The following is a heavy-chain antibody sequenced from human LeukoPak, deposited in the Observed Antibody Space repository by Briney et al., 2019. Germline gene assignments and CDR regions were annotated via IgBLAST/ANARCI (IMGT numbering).Heavy chain of an antibody. V-gene: IGHV1-18*01. CDR3: ARVRVYYYDSSGYYLFDY. CDR2: ISAYNGNT. J-gene: IGHJ4*02. CDR1: GYTFTSYG. D-gene: IGHD3-22*01. Sequence: ASVKVSCKASGYTFTSYGISWVRQAPGQGLEWMGWISAYNGNTNYAQKLQGRVTMTTDTSTSTAYMELRSLRSDDTAVYYCARVRVYYYDSSGYYLFDYWGQGTLVTVSS.